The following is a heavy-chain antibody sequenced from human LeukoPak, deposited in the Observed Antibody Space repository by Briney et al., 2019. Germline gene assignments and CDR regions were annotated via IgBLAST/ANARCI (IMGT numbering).Heavy chain of an antibody. D-gene: IGHD2-2*01. V-gene: IGHV4-4*09. J-gene: IGHJ5*02. CDR2: THTSGSP. CDR1: GGSMTHYF. CDR3: ARATQRYCSGTTCFPYWFDT. Sequence: PSGTLSLTCTVSGGSMTHYFWNWIRQPPGKGLEWIGYTHTSGSPDYSRSLKSRVAISLDTSKNQFSLMLSFVTAADTAVYFCARATQRYCSGTTCFPYWFDTWGQGTLATVSS.